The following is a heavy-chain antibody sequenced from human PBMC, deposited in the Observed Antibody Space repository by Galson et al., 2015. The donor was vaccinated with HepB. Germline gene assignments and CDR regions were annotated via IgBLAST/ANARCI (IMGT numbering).Heavy chain of an antibody. J-gene: IGHJ4*02. CDR3: ASVGYGYLFGY. D-gene: IGHD5-18*01. V-gene: IGHV4-30-4*07. CDR2: IHYSWGT. Sequence: TLSPTFSGPGTPISSVAHAWGWVGPPPGAGVGCIGYIHYSWGTLCNPSLKNRDTLSVDTPENQFSLKLNSVTAADTAVYYCASVGYGYLFGYWGQGTLVTVSS. CDR1: GTPISSVAHA.